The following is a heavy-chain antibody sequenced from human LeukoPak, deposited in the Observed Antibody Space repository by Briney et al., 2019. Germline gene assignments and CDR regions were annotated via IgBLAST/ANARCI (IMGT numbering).Heavy chain of an antibody. V-gene: IGHV3-23*01. CDR3: AKSLRGRETSSFDY. Sequence: PGGSLRLSCAVSGFTFSGYAMSWVRQAPGKGLEWVSVISGSGGSTYHADSAKGRFTISRDNSKNTLYLQMNSLSAEDTAVYYCAKSLRGRETSSFDYWGQGTLVTVSS. D-gene: IGHD3-10*01. CDR2: ISGSGGST. J-gene: IGHJ4*02. CDR1: GFTFSGYA.